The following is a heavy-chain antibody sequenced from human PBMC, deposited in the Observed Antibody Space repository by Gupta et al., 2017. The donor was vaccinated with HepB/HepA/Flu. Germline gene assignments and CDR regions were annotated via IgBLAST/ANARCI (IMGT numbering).Heavy chain of an antibody. CDR3: ARDKLGPIAGVSSFDY. J-gene: IGHJ4*02. V-gene: IGHV3-30-3*01. D-gene: IGHD1-26*01. CDR1: GFSFSNYA. Sequence: QVQLVDSGGGVVQPGRSLRLSCAASGFSFSNYAIHLVRQAPGKGLEWVALISSDGGNKDYADSVQGRFTLSRDNSKNTVYLQMNSLRTEDTAVYYCARDKLGPIAGVSSFDYWGQGTLVTVSS. CDR2: ISSDGGNK.